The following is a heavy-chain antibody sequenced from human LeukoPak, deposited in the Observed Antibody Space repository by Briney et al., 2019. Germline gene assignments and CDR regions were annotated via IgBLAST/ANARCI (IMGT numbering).Heavy chain of an antibody. V-gene: IGHV1-46*01. D-gene: IGHD3-9*01. CDR3: ARGSSRDYDILTGYYIYLDY. J-gene: IGHJ4*02. Sequence: ASVKVSCKASGYTFTSYYMHWVRQAPGQGLEWMGIINPSGGSTSYAQKFQGRVTMTRDTSTSTVYMELSSLRSEDTAVYYCARGSSRDYDILTGYYIYLDYWGQGTLVTVSS. CDR2: INPSGGST. CDR1: GYTFTSYY.